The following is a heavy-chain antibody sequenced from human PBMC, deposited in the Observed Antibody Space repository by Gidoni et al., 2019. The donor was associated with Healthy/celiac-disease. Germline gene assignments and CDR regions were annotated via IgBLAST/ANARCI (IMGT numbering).Heavy chain of an antibody. J-gene: IGHJ6*02. CDR3: ATDIGRGLYGAHYYSSYGMDV. CDR1: GFTLEDEH. V-gene: IGHV3-9*01. CDR2: ISLDTGSL. Sequence: EVQRVESGGGVVQPGRARSLSCEAAGFTLEDEHVHWGRQAPGKGMQRVSGISLDTGSLGYADSVHGLFPLSRDRAKTSLYLPMNSLRAEDTALYYCATDIGRGLYGAHYYSSYGMDVWGQGTTVTVSS. D-gene: IGHD4-17*01.